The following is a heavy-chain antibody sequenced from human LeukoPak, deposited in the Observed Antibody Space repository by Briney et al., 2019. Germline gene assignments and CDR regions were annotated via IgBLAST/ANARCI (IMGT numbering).Heavy chain of an antibody. Sequence: GGSLRLSCAASGFTLSSYAMHWVRQAPDKGLEWVAVISYDGSNKYYADSVKGRFTISRDNSKNTLYLQMNSLRAEDTAVYYCARERGYSYGLDYWGQGTLVTVSS. CDR3: ARERGYSYGLDY. J-gene: IGHJ4*02. D-gene: IGHD5-18*01. CDR1: GFTLSSYA. V-gene: IGHV3-30-3*01. CDR2: ISYDGSNK.